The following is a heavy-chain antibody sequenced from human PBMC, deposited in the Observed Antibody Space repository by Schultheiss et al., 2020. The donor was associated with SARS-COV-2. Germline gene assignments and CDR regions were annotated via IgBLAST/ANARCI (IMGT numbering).Heavy chain of an antibody. Sequence: GWSLRLSCAASGFTFSGSAMHWVRQASGKGLEWVGRIRSKANSYATAYAASVKGRFTISRDDSKNTAYLQMNSLKTEDTAVYYCTRHAGGRYDILSNAYYYYGMDVWGQGTTVTVSS. D-gene: IGHD3-9*01. CDR1: GFTFSGSA. CDR3: TRHAGGRYDILSNAYYYYGMDV. V-gene: IGHV3-73*01. J-gene: IGHJ6*02. CDR2: IRSKANSYAT.